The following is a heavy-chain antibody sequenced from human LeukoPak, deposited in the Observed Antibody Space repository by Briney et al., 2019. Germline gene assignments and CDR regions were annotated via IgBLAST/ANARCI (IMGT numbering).Heavy chain of an antibody. V-gene: IGHV3-30-3*02. CDR1: GFTFSSYA. J-gene: IGHJ4*02. CDR2: ISYDGSNK. D-gene: IGHD5-24*01. Sequence: PGRSLRLSCAASGFTFSSYAMHWVRQAPGKGLEWVAVISYDGSNKYYADSVKGRFTISRDNSKNTLYLQMNSLRAEDTAVYYCAKTYRDGYKIFDYWGQGTLVTVSS. CDR3: AKTYRDGYKIFDY.